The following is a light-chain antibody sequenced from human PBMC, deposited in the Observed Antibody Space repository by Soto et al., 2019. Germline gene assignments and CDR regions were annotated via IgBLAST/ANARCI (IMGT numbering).Light chain of an antibody. Sequence: EMVLTQSPGTLSLSPGERATLSCRASQSVIRTFLAWYQQKAGQPPRLLIYGASTRATGIPDRFSGSGSGTDFTLTISRLEPEDSAVYFCQQYGSSPVVSFGGGTKVEIK. CDR2: GAS. V-gene: IGKV3-20*01. CDR3: QQYGSSPVVS. J-gene: IGKJ4*01. CDR1: QSVIRTF.